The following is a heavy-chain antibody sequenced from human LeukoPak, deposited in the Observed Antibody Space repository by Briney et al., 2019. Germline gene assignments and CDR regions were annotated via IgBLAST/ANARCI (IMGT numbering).Heavy chain of an antibody. J-gene: IGHJ4*02. CDR1: GGSISSSSYY. Sequence: PSETLSLTCTVSGGSISSSSYYWGWIRQPPGKGLEWIGSIYYSGSTYYNPSLKSRVTISVDTSKNQFSLKLSSVTAADTAVYYCWRDFATSGPGAVWGEGAMVTVCS. D-gene: IGHD3-10*01. CDR2: IYYSGST. CDR3: WRDFATSGPGAV. V-gene: IGHV4-39*07.